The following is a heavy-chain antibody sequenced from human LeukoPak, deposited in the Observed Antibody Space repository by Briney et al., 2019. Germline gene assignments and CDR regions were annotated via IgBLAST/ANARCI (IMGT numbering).Heavy chain of an antibody. V-gene: IGHV3-23*01. Sequence: GGSLRLSCAASGFTFSRYGMSWVRQAPGKGLDWVSAISGSGGSTYYADSVKGRFTISRDNSKNTLYLQMNSLRAEDTAVYYCAKGFYYDSSGYYTLDYWGQGTLVTVSS. D-gene: IGHD3-22*01. CDR2: ISGSGGST. CDR3: AKGFYYDSSGYYTLDY. CDR1: GFTFSRYG. J-gene: IGHJ4*02.